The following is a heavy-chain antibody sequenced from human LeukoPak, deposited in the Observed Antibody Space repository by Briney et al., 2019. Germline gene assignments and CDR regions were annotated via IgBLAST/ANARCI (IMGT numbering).Heavy chain of an antibody. D-gene: IGHD2-15*01. CDR1: GGTFSSYA. V-gene: IGHV1-69*13. CDR3: ARGAGCSGGSCYLFDY. Sequence: ASVKVSCKASGGTFSSYAISWVRQAPGQGLEWWGGIIPIFGTANYAQKFQGRVTITADESTSTAYMELSSLRSEGTAVYYCARGAGCSGGSCYLFDYWGQGTLVTVSS. CDR2: IIPIFGTA. J-gene: IGHJ4*02.